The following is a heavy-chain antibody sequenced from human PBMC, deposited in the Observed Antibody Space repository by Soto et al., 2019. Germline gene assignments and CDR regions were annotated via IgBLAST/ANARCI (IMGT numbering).Heavy chain of an antibody. Sequence: SQTLSLTCVISGDSVSSNSAAWNWIRQSPSRGLEWLGRTYYRSRWYNDYAVSVRSRITVNADTSKNQFSLHLNSVTPEDTAVYYCLGNSSLKWYYMDVWYKGTTVSVS. V-gene: IGHV6-1*01. D-gene: IGHD5-12*01. CDR1: GDSVSSNSAA. CDR3: LGNSSLKWYYMDV. CDR2: TYYRSRWYN. J-gene: IGHJ6*03.